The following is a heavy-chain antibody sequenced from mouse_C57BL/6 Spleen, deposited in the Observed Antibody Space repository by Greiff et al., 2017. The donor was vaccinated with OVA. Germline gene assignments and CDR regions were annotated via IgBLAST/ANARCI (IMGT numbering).Heavy chain of an antibody. CDR2: ISSGGDYI. CDR1: GFTFSSYA. CDR3: TRGDGSSLYFDY. D-gene: IGHD1-1*01. J-gene: IGHJ2*01. Sequence: EVQGVESGEGLVKPGGSLKLSCAASGFTFSSYAMSWVRQTPEKRLEWVAYISSGGDYIYYADTVKGRFTISRDNARNTLYLQMSSLKSEDTAMYYCTRGDGSSLYFDYWGQGTTLTVSS. V-gene: IGHV5-9-1*02.